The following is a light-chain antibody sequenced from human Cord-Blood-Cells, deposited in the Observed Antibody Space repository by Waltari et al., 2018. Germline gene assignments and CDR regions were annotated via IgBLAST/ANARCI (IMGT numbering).Light chain of an antibody. CDR2: DAS. J-gene: IGKJ4*01. Sequence: EIVFTQSPATLPLSPGERATLSCRASQSVSSYLAWYQQKPGQAPRLLIYDASNRATGIPARFSGSGSGTDFTLTISSLEPEDFAVYYCQQRSNWPPLTFGGGTKVEIK. CDR1: QSVSSY. V-gene: IGKV3-11*01. CDR3: QQRSNWPPLT.